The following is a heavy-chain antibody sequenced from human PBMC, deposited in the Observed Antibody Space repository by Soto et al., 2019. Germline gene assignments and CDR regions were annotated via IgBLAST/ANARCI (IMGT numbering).Heavy chain of an antibody. V-gene: IGHV1-18*01. CDR3: ARDTSERITICGVVPLGDY. D-gene: IGHD3-3*01. J-gene: IGHJ4*02. Sequence: QVQLVQSGAEVKKPGASVKVSCKASGYTFTSYGISWVRQAPGQGLEWMGWISAYNGNTNYAQKLQGRVTMTTDTATSTAYMELRSLRSDDTAVYYCARDTSERITICGVVPLGDYWGQGTLVTVSS. CDR2: ISAYNGNT. CDR1: GYTFTSYG.